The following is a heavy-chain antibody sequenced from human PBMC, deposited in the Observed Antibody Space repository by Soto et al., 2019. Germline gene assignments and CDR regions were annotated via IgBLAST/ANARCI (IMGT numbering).Heavy chain of an antibody. J-gene: IGHJ4*02. CDR1: NFVFSVYS. D-gene: IGHD3-3*01. Sequence: QLVESGGGVVQPERSLKLSCTASNFVFSVYSLHWVRQAPGKGLEWVALIPYDGGNKYYADSVKGRFTISRDNSKNTLYLQMNSLRREDTAVYYCARDKDQYDFWGGTLDSWGQGTLVTVSS. CDR2: IPYDGGNK. CDR3: ARDKDQYDFWGGTLDS. V-gene: IGHV3-30-3*01.